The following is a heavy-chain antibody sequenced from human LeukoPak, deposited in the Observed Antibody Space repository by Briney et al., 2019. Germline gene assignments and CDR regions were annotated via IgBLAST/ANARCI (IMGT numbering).Heavy chain of an antibody. D-gene: IGHD1/OR15-1a*01. V-gene: IGHV3-48*01. CDR2: IGSSSSSI. CDR1: GFTFSSY. Sequence: PGESLRLSRAASGFTFSSYMNWIRQAPGKGLGWVSYIGSSSSSIYYADSVKGRFTISRDNAKYSLYLQMNSLRAEDTAIYYCARASPQQAFLFDYWGQGTLVTVSS. CDR3: ARASPQQAFLFDY. J-gene: IGHJ4*02.